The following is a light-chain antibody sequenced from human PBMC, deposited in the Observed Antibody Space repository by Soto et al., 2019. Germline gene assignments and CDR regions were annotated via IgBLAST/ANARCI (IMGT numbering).Light chain of an antibody. CDR1: QTIYDW. V-gene: IGKV1-5*03. J-gene: IGKJ1*01. Sequence: DIQMTQSPSTLSASVGDRVTITCRASQTIYDWLAWYQQKPGKAPKLLIYKTSNLPSGVPSRFSGSASGTDFTLTISSLQPDDFATYYCQQYNIYWTFGQGTKVEIK. CDR2: KTS. CDR3: QQYNIYWT.